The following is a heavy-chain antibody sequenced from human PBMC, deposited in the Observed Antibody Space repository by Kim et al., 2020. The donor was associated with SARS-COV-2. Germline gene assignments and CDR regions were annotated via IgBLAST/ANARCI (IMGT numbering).Heavy chain of an antibody. CDR2: ISESGTRT. CDR1: GFSLSSYA. V-gene: IGHV3-23*01. D-gene: IGHD2-15*01. Sequence: GGSLRLSCAASGFSLSSYAMTWVRQAPGKGLEWVSGISESGTRTYHADSAKGRFTISRDGSTNTLYLQMNSLRVEDTAIYYCSKDLLWFSYWGPGALVTVSS. J-gene: IGHJ4*02. CDR3: SKDLLWFSY.